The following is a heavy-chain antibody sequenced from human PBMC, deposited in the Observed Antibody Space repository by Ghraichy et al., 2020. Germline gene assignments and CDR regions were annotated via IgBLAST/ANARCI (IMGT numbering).Heavy chain of an antibody. J-gene: IGHJ2*01. V-gene: IGHV4-59*01. CDR1: GGSISNYY. Sequence: SETLSLTCTVSGGSISNYYWSWIRQPPGKGLEWIGYIYFPGRTNYNPSLKSRVTISLDTSKNQFSLKLNSVTAADTAVYYCAKDAHLSRFDLWGRGTLVTVSS. CDR2: IYFPGRT. D-gene: IGHD2/OR15-2a*01. CDR3: AKDAHLSRFDL.